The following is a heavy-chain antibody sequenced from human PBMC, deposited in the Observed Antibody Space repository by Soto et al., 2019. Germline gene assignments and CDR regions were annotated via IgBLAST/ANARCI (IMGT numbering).Heavy chain of an antibody. CDR2: IATTTSYI. J-gene: IGHJ4*02. V-gene: IGHV3-21*02. Sequence: EVQLVESGGCLVKPGGSLILSCVASGFSFISYTMSWVRQAPGKGLEWVSSIATTTSYIYYADSVKGRFTLSRDNAKNSLYLQMNSLSAEDTALYYCARAAFSYASISPFPYWGQGALVSVSS. CDR3: ARAAFSYASISPFPY. D-gene: IGHD3-16*01. CDR1: GFSFISYT.